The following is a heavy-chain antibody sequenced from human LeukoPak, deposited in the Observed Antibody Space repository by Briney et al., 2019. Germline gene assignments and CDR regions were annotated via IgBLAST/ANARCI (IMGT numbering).Heavy chain of an antibody. D-gene: IGHD6-6*01. J-gene: IGHJ3*02. CDR2: IIPIFGTA. CDR1: GYTFTSYD. V-gene: IGHV1-69*06. Sequence: VASVKVSCKASGYTFTSYDINWVRQATGQGLEWMGGIIPIFGTANYAQKFQGRVTITADKSTSTAYMELSSLRSEDTAVYYCAGIEYSSSSGAFDIWGQGTMVTVSS. CDR3: AGIEYSSSSGAFDI.